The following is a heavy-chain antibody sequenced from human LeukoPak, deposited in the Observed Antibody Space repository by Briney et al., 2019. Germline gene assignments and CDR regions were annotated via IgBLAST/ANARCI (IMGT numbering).Heavy chain of an antibody. Sequence: GGSLRLSCAASGFTFSSYEMNWVRQAPGKGPEWVANIKQDGSEKYYVDSVKGRFTISRDNAKNSLYLQMNSLRAEDTAVYYCARSMVRGVLPYWGQGTLVTVSS. J-gene: IGHJ4*02. D-gene: IGHD3-10*01. CDR1: GFTFSSYE. CDR2: IKQDGSEK. CDR3: ARSMVRGVLPY. V-gene: IGHV3-7*01.